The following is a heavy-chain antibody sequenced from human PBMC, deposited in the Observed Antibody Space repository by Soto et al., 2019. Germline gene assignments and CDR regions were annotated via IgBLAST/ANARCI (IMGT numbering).Heavy chain of an antibody. CDR1: GGTFSSYA. D-gene: IGHD3-10*01. CDR2: IIPIFGTA. Sequence: SVKVSCKASGGTFSSYAIIWVRQAPGQGLEWIGGIIPIFGTANYAQKFQGRVTITADKSTSTAYMELSSLRSEDTAVYYCARVNYYGSGSYSYYYGMDVWGQGTTVTVSS. V-gene: IGHV1-69*06. J-gene: IGHJ6*02. CDR3: ARVNYYGSGSYSYYYGMDV.